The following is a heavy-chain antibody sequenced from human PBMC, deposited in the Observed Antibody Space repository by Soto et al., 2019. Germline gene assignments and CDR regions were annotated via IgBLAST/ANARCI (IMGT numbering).Heavy chain of an antibody. J-gene: IGHJ4*02. D-gene: IGHD6-19*01. CDR3: ARDWDSTGWYGRGFAY. V-gene: IGHV3-30-3*01. CDR1: GFTFSSYA. CDR2: ISHDGSRK. Sequence: QVHLVESGGGVVQPGRSLRLSCAASGFTFSSYALHWVRQAPGKGLEWVAVISHDGSRKYADSVKGRPTISRDNAKNTVDLQMNSLSVEDTAVYYCARDWDSTGWYGRGFAYWGQGSLVTV.